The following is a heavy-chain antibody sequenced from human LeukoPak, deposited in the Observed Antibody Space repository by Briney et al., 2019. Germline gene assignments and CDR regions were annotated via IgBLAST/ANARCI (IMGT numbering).Heavy chain of an antibody. CDR2: ISYDVGKK. V-gene: IGHV3-30*18. CDR3: AKDDYYDTSGYRD. Sequence: PGGSLRLSCAASGFTFSSYGMHWVRQAPGKGLEWVAVISYDVGKKYYADSVEGRFTISRDNSKNTLYLQMNSLRAEDTAVYYCAKDDYYDTSGYRDWGQGTLVTVSS. CDR1: GFTFSSYG. J-gene: IGHJ4*02. D-gene: IGHD3-22*01.